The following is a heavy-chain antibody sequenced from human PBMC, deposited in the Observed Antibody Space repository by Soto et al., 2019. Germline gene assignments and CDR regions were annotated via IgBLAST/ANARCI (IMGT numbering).Heavy chain of an antibody. D-gene: IGHD3-16*02. V-gene: IGHV3-33*01. J-gene: IGHJ6*02. CDR1: GFTFSSYG. Sequence: QVQLVESGGGVVQPGRSLRLSCAASGFTFSSYGMHWVRQAPGKGLEWVAVIWYDGSNKYYADSVKGRFTISRDNSKNTLYLQMNSLRAEDTAVYYCAIDLYPRRMDVWGQVTTVTVSS. CDR2: IWYDGSNK. CDR3: AIDLYPRRMDV.